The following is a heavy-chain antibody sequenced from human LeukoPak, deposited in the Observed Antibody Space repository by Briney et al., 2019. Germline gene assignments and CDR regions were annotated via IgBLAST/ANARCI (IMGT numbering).Heavy chain of an antibody. V-gene: IGHV4-39*01. Sequence: SETLSLTCKVSGGSIGSSGFYWGWIRQPPGKGVEWIGSIYYPESTHYNPSLESRVTISVDTSKYQVSLTLSSVTATDTAVYYCVRHVSSGWDYYNGLDVWGQGTTVTVSS. CDR1: GGSIGSSGFY. D-gene: IGHD6-19*01. CDR3: VRHVSSGWDYYNGLDV. J-gene: IGHJ6*02. CDR2: IYYPEST.